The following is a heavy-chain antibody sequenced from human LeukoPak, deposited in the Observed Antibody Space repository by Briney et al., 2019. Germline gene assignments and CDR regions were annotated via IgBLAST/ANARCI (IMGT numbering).Heavy chain of an antibody. J-gene: IGHJ4*02. CDR1: GYTFTSYS. Sequence: ASVKVSCTPSGYTFTSYSISWVRQAPGQGLEWMGWISAYNGNTDSAQKLQGRFTMTTDTSTSTAYMELRSLRSDDTAVYYCARGQYFDFWGQGTLVTVSS. V-gene: IGHV1-18*01. CDR3: ARGQYFDF. CDR2: ISAYNGNT.